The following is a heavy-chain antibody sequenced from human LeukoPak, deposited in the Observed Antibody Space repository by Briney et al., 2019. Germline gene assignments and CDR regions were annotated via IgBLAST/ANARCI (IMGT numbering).Heavy chain of an antibody. D-gene: IGHD1-7*01. Sequence: VGSLRLSCAPSGYTFGDYVMSGVRQVPRRGLEWVSGTNRRGDITGYADFVKGRFTISRDNAKNSLYLQMNSLRVEDTALYHCARKGLGGELGGFDSWGQGTPVTVSS. CDR1: GYTFGDYV. CDR2: TNRRGDIT. V-gene: IGHV3-20*01. CDR3: ARKGLGGELGGFDS. J-gene: IGHJ4*02.